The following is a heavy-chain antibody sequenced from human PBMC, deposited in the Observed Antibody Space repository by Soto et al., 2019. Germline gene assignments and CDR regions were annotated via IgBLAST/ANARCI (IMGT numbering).Heavy chain of an antibody. D-gene: IGHD3-3*01. Sequence: CCWIVVRLPLGKGLECIGEINHSGSNNYNPSLKSRVTISVDTSKNQFSLKLSSVTAADTAVYYCARERSLRCLAWLSNHYGIDVRGQGTTGT. V-gene: IGHV4-34*01. J-gene: IGHJ6*02. CDR2: INHSGSN. CDR3: ARERSLRCLAWLSNHYGIDV. CDR1: CC.